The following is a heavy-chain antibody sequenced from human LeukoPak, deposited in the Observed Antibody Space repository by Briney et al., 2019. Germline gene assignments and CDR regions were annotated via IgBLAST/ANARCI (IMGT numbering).Heavy chain of an antibody. CDR3: ARERVIAAAGDGFDS. CDR2: ISSSSTTI. J-gene: IGHJ4*02. V-gene: IGHV3-48*02. D-gene: IGHD2-21*01. CDR1: GFTFTTYS. Sequence: GGSLRLSCVASGFTFTTYSMNWVRQAPGKGLEWVSYISSSSTTIFYADSVKGRFTISRDNAKNSLFLQMNGLRDEDTALYYCARERVIAAAGDGFDSWGQGTLVTVSS.